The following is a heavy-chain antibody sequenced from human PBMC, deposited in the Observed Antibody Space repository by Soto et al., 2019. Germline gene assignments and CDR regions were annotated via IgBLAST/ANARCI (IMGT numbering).Heavy chain of an antibody. CDR3: AKGPEYDILTGCDY. CDR1: GFTFRLSA. J-gene: IGHJ4*02. V-gene: IGHV3-23*01. D-gene: IGHD3-9*01. CDR2: ISGGGGST. Sequence: EVQLLESGGGFVQPGESLRLSCAASGFTFRLSAMSWVRQAPGRGLEWVSSISGGGGSTEYADSVKGRFTISRDNSKDTVHLQKNSLRAEDTAVYYCAKGPEYDILTGCDYWGQGALVTVSS.